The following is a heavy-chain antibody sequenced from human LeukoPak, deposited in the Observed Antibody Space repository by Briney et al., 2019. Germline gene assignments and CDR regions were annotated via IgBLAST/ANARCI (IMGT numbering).Heavy chain of an antibody. Sequence: TGGSLRLSCAASGFTFSSYWMHWVRQAPGKGLVWVSHINSDGSTTNYADSVKGRFTISRDNAKNTLYLQMNSLRAEDTAVYYCAKEKKYYYDGSGYPGYDYWGQGTLVTVSS. CDR3: AKEKKYYYDGSGYPGYDY. CDR2: INSDGSTT. D-gene: IGHD3-22*01. V-gene: IGHV3-74*01. CDR1: GFTFSSYW. J-gene: IGHJ4*02.